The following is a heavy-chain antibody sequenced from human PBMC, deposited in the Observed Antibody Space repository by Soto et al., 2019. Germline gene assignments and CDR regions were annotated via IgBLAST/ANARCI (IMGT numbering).Heavy chain of an antibody. Sequence: EVQLLESGGGLVQPGGSLRLSCAASGFTFSSYAMSWVRQAPGKGLEWVSAISGSGGSTYYADSVKGRFTISRDNSKNTLYLQMNSLRAEDTAVYYCAKDGGTIDYDYGDYGSQNAFDIWGQGTMVTVSS. CDR1: GFTFSSYA. CDR2: ISGSGGST. J-gene: IGHJ3*02. V-gene: IGHV3-23*01. CDR3: AKDGGTIDYDYGDYGSQNAFDI. D-gene: IGHD4-17*01.